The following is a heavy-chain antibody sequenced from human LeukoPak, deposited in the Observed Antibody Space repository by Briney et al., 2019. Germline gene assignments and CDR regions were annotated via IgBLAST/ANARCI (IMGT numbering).Heavy chain of an antibody. Sequence: PSETLSLTCAVYGGSFSGYYWSWIRQPPGKGLEWIGEINHSGSTNYNPSLKSRVTISVDTSKNQFSLKLSSVTAADTAVYYCARVLYDSREDWGQGTLVTVSS. V-gene: IGHV4-34*01. D-gene: IGHD4-11*01. CDR3: ARVLYDSRED. J-gene: IGHJ4*02. CDR2: INHSGST. CDR1: GGSFSGYY.